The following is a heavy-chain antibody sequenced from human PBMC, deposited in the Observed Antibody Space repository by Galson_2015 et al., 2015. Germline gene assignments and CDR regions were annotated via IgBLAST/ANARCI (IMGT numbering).Heavy chain of an antibody. CDR2: IWFDGNNK. Sequence: SLRLSCAASGFTFSDYVMHWVRQAPGKGLEWVAVIWFDGNNKYYADSVKGRFTISRDNSKNTVYLQVNSLRAEDTAVYYCAGEVERATPWAAGLVDGGQGTLV. CDR1: GFTFSDYV. J-gene: IGHJ4*02. CDR3: AGEVERATPWAAGLVD. V-gene: IGHV3-33*01. D-gene: IGHD5-24*01.